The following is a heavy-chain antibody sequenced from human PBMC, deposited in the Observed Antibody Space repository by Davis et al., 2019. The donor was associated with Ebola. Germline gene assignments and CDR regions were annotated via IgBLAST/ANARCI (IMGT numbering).Heavy chain of an antibody. Sequence: SETLSLTCTVSGGSISNYFWTWIRQPPGKGLEWIGEINHSGSTNYNPSLKSRVTISVDTSKNQFSLKLSSVTAADTAVYYCARVDYYDSSGYYGRWFDPWGQGTLVTVSS. J-gene: IGHJ5*02. CDR2: INHSGST. CDR1: GGSISNYF. CDR3: ARVDYYDSSGYYGRWFDP. V-gene: IGHV4-34*01. D-gene: IGHD3-22*01.